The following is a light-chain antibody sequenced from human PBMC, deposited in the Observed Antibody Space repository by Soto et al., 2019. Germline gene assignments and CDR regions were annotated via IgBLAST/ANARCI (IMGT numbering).Light chain of an antibody. CDR3: QQYYSTPLT. CDR2: WAS. CDR1: QSVLYSSNNKNY. V-gene: IGKV4-1*01. J-gene: IGKJ4*01. Sequence: DIVMTQSPDSLAVSLGERATINCKSSQSVLYSSNNKNYLAWYQQKPGQPPKLLIYWASTRESGVPDRFSGSGSGTDFTLIISSLQAEDVAFYYCQQYYSTPLTFGGGTKVEIK.